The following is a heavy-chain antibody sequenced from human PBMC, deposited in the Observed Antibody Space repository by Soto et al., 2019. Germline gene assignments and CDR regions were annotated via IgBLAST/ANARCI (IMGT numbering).Heavy chain of an antibody. CDR3: GREGIRSGAEFDY. D-gene: IGHD1-26*01. Sequence: SETLSLTCTVSGGSISSGGYYWSWIRQHPGKGLERIGYIYYSGSTYYNPSLKSRVTISVDTSKNQFSLKLSSVTAAGTAAYFCGREGIRSGAEFDYGGQGNLVTVSP. V-gene: IGHV4-30-4*08. J-gene: IGHJ4*02. CDR2: IYYSGST. CDR1: GGSISSGGYY.